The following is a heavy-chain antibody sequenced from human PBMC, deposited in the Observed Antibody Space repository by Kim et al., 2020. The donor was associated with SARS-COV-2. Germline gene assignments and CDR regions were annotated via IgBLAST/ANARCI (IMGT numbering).Heavy chain of an antibody. CDR3: ATGHCATFPGLDD. D-gene: IGHD2-21*01. Sequence: GGSLRLSCAASGFISINYAMNWVRQAPGKGPEWVSYISINGDTTFYADSVKGRFTISRDISKNSLYLQMNSLRAEDTAVYYCATGHCATFPGLDDWGQGT. J-gene: IGHJ6*02. CDR2: ISINGDTT. V-gene: IGHV3-48*04. CDR1: GFISINYA.